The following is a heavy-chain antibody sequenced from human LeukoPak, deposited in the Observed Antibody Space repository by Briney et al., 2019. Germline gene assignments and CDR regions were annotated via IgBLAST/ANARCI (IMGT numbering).Heavy chain of an antibody. CDR1: GFTFSSYE. CDR2: ISSSSSTI. CDR3: ARDKLSAFDY. Sequence: GGSLRLSCAASGFTFSSYEMNWVRQAPGKGLEWVSYISSSSSTIYYADSVKGRFTISRDNAKNSPYLQMNSLRAEDTAVYYCARDKLSAFDYWGQGTLVTVSS. D-gene: IGHD1-7*01. J-gene: IGHJ4*02. V-gene: IGHV3-48*01.